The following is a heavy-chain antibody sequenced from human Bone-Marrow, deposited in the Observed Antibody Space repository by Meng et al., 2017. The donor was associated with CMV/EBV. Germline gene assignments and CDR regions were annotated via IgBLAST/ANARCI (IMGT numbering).Heavy chain of an antibody. CDR2: IYYSGST. CDR1: GGSISSYY. Sequence: SETLSLTCTVFGGSISSYYWSWIRQPPGKGLEWIGYIYYSGSTNYNPSLKSRVTISADTSKNQFSLKLTSVTTADTAVYFCVAYLVGIGGRGYWGQGTVVTVSS. D-gene: IGHD1-26*01. V-gene: IGHV4-59*01. CDR3: VAYLVGIGGRGY. J-gene: IGHJ4*02.